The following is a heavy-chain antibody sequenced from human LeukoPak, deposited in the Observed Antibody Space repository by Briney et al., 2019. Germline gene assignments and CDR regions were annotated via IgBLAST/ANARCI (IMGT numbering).Heavy chain of an antibody. Sequence: GGSLRLSCPASGFTVSSNYMSWVRQAAGKGLEWDSVIYSGGSTYYADSVKGRFTISRDNSKNTLYLQMNSLRAEDTAVYYCARDLGSGSGDYWGQGTLVTVSS. D-gene: IGHD3-10*01. CDR1: GFTVSSNY. V-gene: IGHV3-53*01. CDR2: IYSGGST. J-gene: IGHJ4*02. CDR3: ARDLGSGSGDY.